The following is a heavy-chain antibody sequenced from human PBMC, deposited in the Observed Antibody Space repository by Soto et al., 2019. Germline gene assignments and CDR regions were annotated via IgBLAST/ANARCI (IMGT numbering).Heavy chain of an antibody. Sequence: SVKVSCQASGGTFLSYTIRLLLQAPGQVLEWLGGIIPMFGTLYYAQKFQGRLTIAADSSTSTAYMELSTLRSDDTAVYYCARKVASSDDAFDIWGQGTMVT. D-gene: IGHD6-6*01. CDR3: ARKVASSDDAFDI. CDR1: GGTFLSYT. V-gene: IGHV1-69*06. CDR2: IIPMFGTL. J-gene: IGHJ3*02.